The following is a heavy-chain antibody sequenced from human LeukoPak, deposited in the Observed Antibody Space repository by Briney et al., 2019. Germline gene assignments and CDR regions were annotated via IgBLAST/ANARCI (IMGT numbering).Heavy chain of an antibody. J-gene: IGHJ4*02. CDR2: GRYDGSNK. V-gene: IGHV3-30*02. CDR3: AKRPPGSGLDY. D-gene: IGHD3-10*01. Sequence: GGSLRLSCAASGFTFSSYDMHWVRQAPGKGLEWVAFGRYDGSNKNYADSVQGRFTISRDNSKSTLYLHMTSLRTEDTAVYYCAKRPPGSGLDYWGQGTLVTVSS. CDR1: GFTFSSYD.